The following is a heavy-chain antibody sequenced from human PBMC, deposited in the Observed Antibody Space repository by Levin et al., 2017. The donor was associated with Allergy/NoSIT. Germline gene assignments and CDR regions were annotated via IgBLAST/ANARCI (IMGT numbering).Heavy chain of an antibody. Sequence: SETLSLTCTVSGGSISSGDYYWSWIRQPPGKGLEWIGYIYYSGSTYYNPSLKSRVTISVDTSKNQFSLKLSSVTAADTAVYYCARGVVVAATLDWFDPWGQGTLVTVSS. J-gene: IGHJ5*02. V-gene: IGHV4-30-4*01. CDR2: IYYSGST. CDR1: GGSISSGDYY. CDR3: ARGVVVAATLDWFDP. D-gene: IGHD2-15*01.